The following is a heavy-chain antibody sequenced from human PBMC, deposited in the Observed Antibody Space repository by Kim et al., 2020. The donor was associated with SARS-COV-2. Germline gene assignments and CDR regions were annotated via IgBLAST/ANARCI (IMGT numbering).Heavy chain of an antibody. CDR2: ISVGGSSST. Sequence: GGSLRLSCAASGFVFSSYAMGWVRQTPEKGLEWVSSISVGGSSSTYYADSVQGRFIISRDNSKNTLYLLMNSLRAEDTAVYFCAKLGTTVVTPIPAWGQGTLVAVSA. V-gene: IGHV3-23*01. D-gene: IGHD2-21*02. CDR1: GFVFSSYA. J-gene: IGHJ5*02. CDR3: AKLGTTVVTPIPA.